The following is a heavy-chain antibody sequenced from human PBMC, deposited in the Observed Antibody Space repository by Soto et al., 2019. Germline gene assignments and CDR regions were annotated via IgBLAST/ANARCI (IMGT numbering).Heavy chain of an antibody. CDR1: GFTFSSYG. CDR2: IWYDGSNK. Sequence: GGSLRLSCAASGFTFSSYGMHWVRQAPGKGLEWVAVIWYDGSNKYYADSVKGRFTISRDNSKNTLYLQMNSLRAEDTAVYYCARDIVAAHYYYYGMDVWGQGTTVTVSS. D-gene: IGHD5-12*01. CDR3: ARDIVAAHYYYYGMDV. J-gene: IGHJ6*02. V-gene: IGHV3-33*01.